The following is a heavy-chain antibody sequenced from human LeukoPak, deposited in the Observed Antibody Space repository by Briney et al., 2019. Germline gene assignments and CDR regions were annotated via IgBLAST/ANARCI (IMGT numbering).Heavy chain of an antibody. Sequence: ASVKVSCKASGYTFTGYYMHWVRQAPGQGLEWMGRINPNSGGTNYAQKFQGRVTMTRDTSISTAYMELSRLRSDETAVYYCAVIVGATTYDYWGQGTLVTVSS. V-gene: IGHV1-2*06. CDR1: GYTFTGYY. CDR3: AVIVGATTYDY. J-gene: IGHJ4*02. D-gene: IGHD1-26*01. CDR2: INPNSGGT.